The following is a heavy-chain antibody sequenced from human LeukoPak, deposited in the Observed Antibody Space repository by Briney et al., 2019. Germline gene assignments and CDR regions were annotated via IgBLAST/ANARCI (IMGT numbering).Heavy chain of an antibody. V-gene: IGHV3-23*01. D-gene: IGHD6-6*01. CDR3: AKDPTYSSSSRQFDY. CDR1: GFSFSSYA. Sequence: GGSLRLSCAASGFSFSSYAMSWVRQAPGKGLEWVSAISGSGGSTYYADSVKGRFTISRDHSKNTLYLQMNSLRAEDTAVYYCAKDPTYSSSSRQFDYWGQGTLVTVSS. J-gene: IGHJ4*02. CDR2: ISGSGGST.